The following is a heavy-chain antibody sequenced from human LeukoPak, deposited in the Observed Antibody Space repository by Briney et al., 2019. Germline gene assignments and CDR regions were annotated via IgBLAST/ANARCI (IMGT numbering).Heavy chain of an antibody. Sequence: SETLSLTCTVSGDSINSSSYYWGWIRQPPGKGLEWIGSIYYSGSTYYNPSLKSRVTISVDTSKNQFSLKLSSVTAADTAVYYCARDRIQLWYGMDVWGQGTTVTVSS. CDR3: ARDRIQLWYGMDV. D-gene: IGHD5-18*01. J-gene: IGHJ6*02. CDR1: GDSINSSSYY. CDR2: IYYSGST. V-gene: IGHV4-39*07.